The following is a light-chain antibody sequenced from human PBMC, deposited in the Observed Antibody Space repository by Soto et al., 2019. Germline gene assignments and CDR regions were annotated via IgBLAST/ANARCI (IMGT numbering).Light chain of an antibody. CDR3: QRYDDAPLT. J-gene: IGKJ4*01. V-gene: IGKV1-27*01. Sequence: DIQMTQSPSSLSASVGDRVAMTCRASQDIANYLVWYQQQPGKVPKLLIYAASTLHSGVPSRFSGSGSGTDFTLTISSLHPEDVGTYYCQRYDDAPLTLGGGTKVDIK. CDR2: AAS. CDR1: QDIANY.